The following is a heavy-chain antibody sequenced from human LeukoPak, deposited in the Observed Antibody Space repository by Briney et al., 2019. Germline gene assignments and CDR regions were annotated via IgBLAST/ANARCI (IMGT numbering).Heavy chain of an antibody. V-gene: IGHV1-2*02. J-gene: IGHJ3*02. CDR1: GYTFTGYY. D-gene: IGHD4-23*01. CDR2: INPNSGGT. CDR3: ARLWEFYGGYLVRDAFDI. Sequence: ASVKVSCKASGYTFTGYYMHWVRQAPGQGLEWMGWINPNSGGTNYAQKFQGRVTMTRDTSISTAYMELSRLRSDDTAVYYCARLWEFYGGYLVRDAFDIWGQGTMVTVSS.